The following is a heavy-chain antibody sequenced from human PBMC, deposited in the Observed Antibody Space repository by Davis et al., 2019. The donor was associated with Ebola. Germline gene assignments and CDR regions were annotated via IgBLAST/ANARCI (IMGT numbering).Heavy chain of an antibody. CDR2: ISSSSTYI. V-gene: IGHV3-21*04. D-gene: IGHD1-26*01. CDR1: GFTFSSYS. CDR3: AKDGSYYDFDY. Sequence: GGSLRLSCAASGFTFSSYSMNWVRQAPGKGLEWVSSISSSSTYIYYEDSLKGRFTVSRDNAKNSLYLQMNSLRAEDTAVYYCAKDGSYYDFDYWGQGTLVTVSS. J-gene: IGHJ4*02.